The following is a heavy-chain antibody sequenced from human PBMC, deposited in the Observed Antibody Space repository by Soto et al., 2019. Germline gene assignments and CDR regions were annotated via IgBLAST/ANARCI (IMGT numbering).Heavy chain of an antibody. J-gene: IGHJ6*02. Sequence: GASVKVSCKVSGYTLTELSMHWVRQAPGKGLEWMGGFDPEDGETIYAQKFQGRVTMTEDTSTDTAYMELSSPRSEDTAVYYCATWSGVAVIYYYGMDVWGQGTTVTVSS. D-gene: IGHD3-10*01. CDR2: FDPEDGET. CDR1: GYTLTELS. V-gene: IGHV1-24*01. CDR3: ATWSGVAVIYYYGMDV.